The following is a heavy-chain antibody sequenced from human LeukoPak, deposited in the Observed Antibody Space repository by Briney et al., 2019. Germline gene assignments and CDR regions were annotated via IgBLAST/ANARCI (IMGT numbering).Heavy chain of an antibody. CDR1: GYTLTELS. V-gene: IGHV1-24*01. Sequence: GASVKVSCKVSGYTLTELSMHWVRQAPGKGLEWMGGFYPEDGETIYAQKFQGRVTMTEDTSTDTAYMELSSLRSEDTAVYYCATAASIAAPLLYYYYGMDVWGQGTTVTVSS. D-gene: IGHD6-6*01. CDR2: FYPEDGET. CDR3: ATAASIAAPLLYYYYGMDV. J-gene: IGHJ6*02.